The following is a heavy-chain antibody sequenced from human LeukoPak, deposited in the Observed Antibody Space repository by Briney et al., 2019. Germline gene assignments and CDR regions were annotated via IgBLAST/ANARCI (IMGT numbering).Heavy chain of an antibody. Sequence: ASVKVSCKASRGTFSSYSISWVRPAPGQGLELMGDIIPIFGTTNYAQKFQGRVTFTTDESTNTAYMELSSLRSEDTAIYYCARGASRIEARPWNYYYYMDVWGKGTAVTVSS. J-gene: IGHJ6*03. CDR3: ARGASRIEARPWNYYYYMDV. V-gene: IGHV1-69*05. D-gene: IGHD6-6*01. CDR1: RGTFSSYS. CDR2: IIPIFGTT.